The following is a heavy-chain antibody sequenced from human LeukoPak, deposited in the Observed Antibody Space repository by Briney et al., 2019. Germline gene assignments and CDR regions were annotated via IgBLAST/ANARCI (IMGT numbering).Heavy chain of an antibody. J-gene: IGHJ4*02. Sequence: PGGSLRLSCAASGFTFDDYAMHWVRQAPGKGLEWVSGISWNSGSIGYADSVKGRFTISRDNAKNSLYLQMNSLRAEDTAVYYCARESFAFDYWGQGTLVTVSS. V-gene: IGHV3-9*01. CDR3: ARESFAFDY. CDR2: ISWNSGSI. CDR1: GFTFDDYA.